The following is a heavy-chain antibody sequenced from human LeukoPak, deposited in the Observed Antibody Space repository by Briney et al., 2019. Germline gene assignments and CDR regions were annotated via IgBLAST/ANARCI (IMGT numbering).Heavy chain of an antibody. CDR2: ISGSGGST. D-gene: IGHD2-15*01. Sequence: GGSLRLSCAASGFTFSSYAMTWVRQGPGKGLECVSAISGSGGSTYYADSVKGRFTISRDNSKNTLYLQMNSLRAEDTAVNYCAKGTLGYCSGGSCYPLDYWGQGTLVTVSS. V-gene: IGHV3-23*01. J-gene: IGHJ4*02. CDR3: AKGTLGYCSGGSCYPLDY. CDR1: GFTFSSYA.